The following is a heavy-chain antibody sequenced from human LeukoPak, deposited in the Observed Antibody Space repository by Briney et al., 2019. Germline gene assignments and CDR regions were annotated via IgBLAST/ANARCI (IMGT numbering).Heavy chain of an antibody. Sequence: ASVKVSCKASGGTFSSYAISWVRQAPGQGLEWMGGIIPIFGTANYAQKFQGRVTITADESTSTAYMELSSLRSEDTAVYYCARSHSYGSPYDYWGQGTLVTVSS. CDR2: IIPIFGTA. CDR3: ARSHSYGSPYDY. V-gene: IGHV1-69*13. D-gene: IGHD5-18*01. CDR1: GGTFSSYA. J-gene: IGHJ4*02.